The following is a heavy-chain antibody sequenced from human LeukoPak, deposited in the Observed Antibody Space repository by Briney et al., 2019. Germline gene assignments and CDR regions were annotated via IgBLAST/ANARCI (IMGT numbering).Heavy chain of an antibody. J-gene: IGHJ4*02. CDR2: ISVSGGVR. Sequence: GGSLRLSCVASGYPFSSYSMNWIRQAPGKGLEWVSYISVSGGVRSYADSVKGRFTISRDDARNSLYLQMNSLRAEDTAVYYCARDIAARYFDYWGQGTLVTVST. CDR3: ARDIAARYFDY. V-gene: IGHV3-48*01. D-gene: IGHD6-6*01. CDR1: GYPFSSYS.